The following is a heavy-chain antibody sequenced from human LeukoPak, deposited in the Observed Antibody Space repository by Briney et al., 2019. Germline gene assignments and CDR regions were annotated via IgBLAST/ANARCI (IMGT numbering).Heavy chain of an antibody. CDR3: AELGITMIGGV. CDR2: IKSDGSEK. V-gene: IGHV3-7*01. CDR1: GMTFSSHW. J-gene: IGHJ6*04. Sequence: GGPLRLSCAASGMTFSSHWMSWVRQAPGKGLEWVANIKSDGSEKYYLDSVKGRFTISRDNAKNSLYLQMNSLRAEDTAVYYCAELGITMIGGVWGKGTTVTISS. D-gene: IGHD3-10*02.